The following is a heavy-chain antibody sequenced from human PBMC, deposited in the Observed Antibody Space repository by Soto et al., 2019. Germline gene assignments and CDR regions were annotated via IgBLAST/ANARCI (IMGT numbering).Heavy chain of an antibody. Sequence: GESLKISCKASGYSFTSYWFGWLRQIPGKGLEWMGIIYPGDSDTRYSPAFQGQVTISADKSISTAYLQWSSLEASDTAMYYCARHGVSKLTTTWRGWFDPWGQGTLVTVSS. J-gene: IGHJ5*02. CDR2: IYPGDSDT. V-gene: IGHV5-51*01. CDR3: ARHGVSKLTTTWRGWFDP. D-gene: IGHD1-1*01. CDR1: GYSFTSYW.